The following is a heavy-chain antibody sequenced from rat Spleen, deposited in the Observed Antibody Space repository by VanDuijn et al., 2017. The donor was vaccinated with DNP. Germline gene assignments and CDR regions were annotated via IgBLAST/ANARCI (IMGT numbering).Heavy chain of an antibody. V-gene: IGHV5-22*01. CDR3: VRVNSGFLYYALDA. CDR2: ISYDGSST. D-gene: IGHD4-4*01. Sequence: EVQLVESGGGLVQPGRSLKLSCAASGFTFSDYYMAWVRQAPKKGLEWVASISYDGSSTYYRDSVKGRFTISRDDAKNTLYLQMNSLRSEDTATYYCVRVNSGFLYYALDAWGQGTSVTVSS. J-gene: IGHJ4*01. CDR1: GFTFSDYY.